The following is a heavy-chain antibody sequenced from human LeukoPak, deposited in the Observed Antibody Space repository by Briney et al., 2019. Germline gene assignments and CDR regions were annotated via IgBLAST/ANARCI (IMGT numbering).Heavy chain of an antibody. D-gene: IGHD3-10*01. CDR3: ARRGITMVRGVKGFDY. Sequence: ETLSLTCTVSGYSISSSNYYWGWIRQPPRKGLEWIGEINHSGSTNYNPSLKSRVTISVDTSKNQFSLKLSSVTAADTAVYYCARRGITMVRGVKGFDYWGQGTLVTVSS. J-gene: IGHJ4*02. CDR2: INHSGST. V-gene: IGHV4-39*07. CDR1: GYSISSSNYY.